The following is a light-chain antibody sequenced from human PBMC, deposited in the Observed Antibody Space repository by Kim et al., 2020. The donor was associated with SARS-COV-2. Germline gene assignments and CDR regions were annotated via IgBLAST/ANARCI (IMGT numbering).Light chain of an antibody. J-gene: IGLJ2*01. CDR2: GKN. CDR3: NSRDNTANHLI. Sequence: ALGQTVRITCQGDSLRNYYATWYQQKPGQTPVLVFFGKNNRPSGIPDRFSGSSSGSTASLTITEAQAEDEADYYCNSRDNTANHLIFGGGTKLTVL. V-gene: IGLV3-19*01. CDR1: SLRNYY.